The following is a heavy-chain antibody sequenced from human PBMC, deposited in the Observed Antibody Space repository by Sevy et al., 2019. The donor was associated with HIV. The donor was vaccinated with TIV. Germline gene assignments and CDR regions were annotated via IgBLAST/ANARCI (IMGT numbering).Heavy chain of an antibody. CDR3: AREKIYSSSFYYYYYGMDV. Sequence: GGSLRLSCEASGFTFSSYEMNWVRQAPGKGLEWISYISTSGNTKYYADSVKGRFTISRDDAKNSLYLQMNSLRAEDTAVYYCAREKIYSSSFYYYYYGMDVWGQGTTVTVSS. V-gene: IGHV3-48*03. CDR2: ISTSGNTK. D-gene: IGHD6-6*01. J-gene: IGHJ6*02. CDR1: GFTFSSYE.